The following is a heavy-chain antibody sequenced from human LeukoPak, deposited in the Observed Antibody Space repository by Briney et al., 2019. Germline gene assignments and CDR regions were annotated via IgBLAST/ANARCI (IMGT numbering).Heavy chain of an antibody. D-gene: IGHD2-2*01. CDR2: IKSKTDGGTT. CDR3: TTRGGCSTSCYN. V-gene: IGHV3-15*01. CDR1: GFTFSNAW. J-gene: IGHJ4*02. Sequence: PGGSLRLSCAASGFTFSNAWMSWVRQAPGKGLEWVGRIKSKTDGGTTDYAAPVKGRFTISRDDSKNTLYLQMNSLKTKDTAVYYCTTRGGCSTSCYNWGQGTLVTVSS.